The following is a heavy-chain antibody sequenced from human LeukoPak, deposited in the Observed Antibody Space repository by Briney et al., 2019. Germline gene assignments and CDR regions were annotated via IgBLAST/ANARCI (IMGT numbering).Heavy chain of an antibody. D-gene: IGHD1-26*01. Sequence: SVKVSCKASGGTFSSYAISWVRQAPGQGLEWMGGIIPIFGTANYAQKFQGRITITADESTSTAYMELSSPRSEDTAVYYCARARIGSHLFDYWGQGTLVTVSS. CDR2: IIPIFGTA. CDR3: ARARIGSHLFDY. CDR1: GGTFSSYA. V-gene: IGHV1-69*13. J-gene: IGHJ4*02.